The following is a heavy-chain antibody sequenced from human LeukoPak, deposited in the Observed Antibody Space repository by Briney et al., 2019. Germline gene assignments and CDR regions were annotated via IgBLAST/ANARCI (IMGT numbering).Heavy chain of an antibody. D-gene: IGHD6-19*01. V-gene: IGHV3-9*01. Sequence: QTGGSLRLSCAASGFTFDDYAMHWVRQAPGKGLEWVSGISWNSGSIGYADSVKGRFTISRDNAKNSLYLQMNSLRAEDTAVYYCARDAGYSSGWVVGYWGQGTLVTVSS. CDR3: ARDAGYSSGWVVGY. CDR2: ISWNSGSI. J-gene: IGHJ4*02. CDR1: GFTFDDYA.